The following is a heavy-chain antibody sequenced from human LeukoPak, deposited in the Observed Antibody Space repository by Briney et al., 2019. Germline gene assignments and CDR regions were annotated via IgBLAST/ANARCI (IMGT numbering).Heavy chain of an antibody. D-gene: IGHD3-3*01. CDR1: GYTFTNYA. CDR2: ISAYNGNI. Sequence: ASVKVSCRASGYTFTNYAISWVRQAPGQGLEWMGWISAYNGNINYAQKLQGRVTVTTDTSTTTAYMELRSLRPDDTAVYYCARQGPYDFWSGYYIFDYWGQGTLVTVSS. CDR3: ARQGPYDFWSGYYIFDY. V-gene: IGHV1-18*01. J-gene: IGHJ4*02.